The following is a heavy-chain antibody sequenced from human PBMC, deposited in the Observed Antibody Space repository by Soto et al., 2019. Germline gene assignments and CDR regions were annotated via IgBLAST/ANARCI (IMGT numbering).Heavy chain of an antibody. D-gene: IGHD4-17*01. Sequence: PQRLCSGAVGGKCRGHGRRRVLKAPGKGLEWVAVIWYDGSNKYYADSVKGRFTISRDNSKNTLYLQMNSLRAEDTAVYYCARSPRASTVTTFWGQGTLVTVSS. J-gene: IGHJ4*02. V-gene: IGHV3-33*01. CDR1: GGKCRGHG. CDR3: ARSPRASTVTTF. CDR2: IWYDGSNK.